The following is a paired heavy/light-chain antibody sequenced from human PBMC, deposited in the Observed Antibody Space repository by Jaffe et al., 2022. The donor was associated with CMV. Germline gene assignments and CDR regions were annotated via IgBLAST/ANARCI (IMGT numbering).Light chain of an antibody. J-gene: IGKJ1*01. V-gene: IGKV3-15*01. Sequence: EIVMTQSPATLSVSPGERATLSCRASQSVSSNLAWYQQKPGQAPRLLIYGASTRATGIPARFSGSGSGTEFTLTISSLQSEDFAVYYCQQYNNWPTWTFGQGTKVEIK. CDR3: QQYNNWPTWT. CDR1: QSVSSN. CDR2: GAS.
Heavy chain of an antibody. V-gene: IGHV5-51*01. CDR1: GYSFTSYW. J-gene: IGHJ3*02. CDR2: IYPGDSDT. Sequence: EVQLVQSGAEVKKPGESLKISCKGSGYSFTSYWIGWVRQMPGKGLEWMGIIYPGDSDTRYSPSFQGQVTISADKSISTAYLQWSSLKASDTAMYYCARRYSSSWYTPIPNDAFDIWGQGTMVTVSS. D-gene: IGHD6-13*01. CDR3: ARRYSSSWYTPIPNDAFDI.